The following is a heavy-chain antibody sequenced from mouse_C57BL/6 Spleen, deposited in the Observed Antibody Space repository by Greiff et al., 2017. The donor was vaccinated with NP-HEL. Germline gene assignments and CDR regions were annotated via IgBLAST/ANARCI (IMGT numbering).Heavy chain of an antibody. CDR2: ISYDGSN. D-gene: IGHD2-12*01. CDR3: ARENYNYAMDY. Sequence: EVQLVESGPGLVKPSQSLSLTCSVTGYSITSGYYWNWIRQFPGNKLEWMGYISYDGSNNYNPSLKNRISITRDTSKNQFFLKLNSVTTEDTATYYCARENYNYAMDYWGQGTSVTVSS. J-gene: IGHJ4*01. V-gene: IGHV3-6*01. CDR1: GYSITSGYY.